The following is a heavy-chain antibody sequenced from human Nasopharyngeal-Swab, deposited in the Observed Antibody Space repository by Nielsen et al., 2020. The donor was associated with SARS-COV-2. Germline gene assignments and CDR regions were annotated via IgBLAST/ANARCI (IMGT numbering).Heavy chain of an antibody. Sequence: SETLSLTCTVSGVSITSQYWSWIRQPPGKGLEWIGYISHNSGTSYNPSLKSRVTMFMDTSKNQFSLRLRSVTAADTAVCYCAKEGETRWFDPWGQGTLVTVSS. V-gene: IGHV4-59*11. CDR3: AKEGETRWFDP. J-gene: IGHJ5*02. CDR2: ISHNSGT. CDR1: GVSITSQY.